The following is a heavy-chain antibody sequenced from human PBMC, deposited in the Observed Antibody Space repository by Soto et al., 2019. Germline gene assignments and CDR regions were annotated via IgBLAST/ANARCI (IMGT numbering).Heavy chain of an antibody. V-gene: IGHV2-26*01. CDR1: GFSLTTGKMG. Sequence: GPTLVNPTETLTLTCTVSGFSLTTGKMGVSWIRQPPGKALEWLAHIFSDNERSYSTSLQGRLTISKDTSGSQVVLSMTNVDPVDTATYYCARMNVDSYQFYYAMDVWGQGTTVTVSS. CDR3: ARMNVDSYQFYYAMDV. D-gene: IGHD4-17*01. J-gene: IGHJ6*02. CDR2: IFSDNER.